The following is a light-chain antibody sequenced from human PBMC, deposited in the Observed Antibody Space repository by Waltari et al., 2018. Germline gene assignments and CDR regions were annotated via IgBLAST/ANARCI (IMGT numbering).Light chain of an antibody. CDR2: GPT. V-gene: IGKV3-15*01. Sequence: EIEMTQSPAIMSVSPGERVTLSCRASQKISNNFAWYQQKPGQAPRLLSYGPTTRASGIPGRFRGSGSGTESTLTIDGLQSEDVATYYCQEANSFPLTFGGGTKVEI. CDR3: QEANSFPLT. CDR1: QKISNN. J-gene: IGKJ4*01.